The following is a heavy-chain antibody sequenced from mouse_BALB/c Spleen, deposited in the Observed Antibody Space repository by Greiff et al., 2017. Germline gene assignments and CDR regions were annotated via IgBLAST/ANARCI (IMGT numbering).Heavy chain of an antibody. CDR3: AIYYDYDGAWFAY. CDR1: GFTFSSYA. D-gene: IGHD2-4*01. CDR2: ISSGGST. V-gene: IGHV5-6-5*01. Sequence: DVQLVESGGGLVKPGGSLKLSCAASGFTFSSYAMSWVRQTPEKRLEWVASISSGGSTYYPDSVKGRFTISRDNARNILYLQMSSLRSEDTAMYYCAIYYDYDGAWFAYWGQGTLVTVSA. J-gene: IGHJ3*01.